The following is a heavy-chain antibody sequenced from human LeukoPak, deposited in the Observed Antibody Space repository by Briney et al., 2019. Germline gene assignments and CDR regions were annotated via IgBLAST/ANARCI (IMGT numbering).Heavy chain of an antibody. Sequence: SETLSLTCTVSGGSISSYYWSWIRQPPGKGLEWIGYIYYSGSTNYNPSLKSRVTISVDTSKNQFSLKLSSATAADTAVYYCARTVVTDGDWFDPWGQGTLVTASS. CDR3: ARTVVTDGDWFDP. CDR2: IYYSGST. CDR1: GGSISSYY. V-gene: IGHV4-59*01. D-gene: IGHD4-23*01. J-gene: IGHJ5*02.